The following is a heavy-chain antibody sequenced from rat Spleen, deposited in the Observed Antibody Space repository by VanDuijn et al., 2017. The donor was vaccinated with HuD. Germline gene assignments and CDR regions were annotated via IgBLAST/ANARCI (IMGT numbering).Heavy chain of an antibody. CDR3: AREYITDYYYGHYFDY. V-gene: IGHV5-20*01. Sequence: EVQLVESGGGLVQPGRSLKLSCAASGFTFDNYYMAWVRQAPTKGLEWVASISYDGSTTYYRDSVKGRFTIPRDNSKSTLYLQMDSLRSEDTATYYCAREYITDYYYGHYFDYWGQGVMVTVSS. CDR1: GFTFDNYY. D-gene: IGHD1-6*01. J-gene: IGHJ2*01. CDR2: ISYDGSTT.